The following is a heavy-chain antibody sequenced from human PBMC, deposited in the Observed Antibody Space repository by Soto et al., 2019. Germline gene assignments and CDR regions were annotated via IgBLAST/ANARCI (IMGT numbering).Heavy chain of an antibody. V-gene: IGHV1-18*01. CDR1: GYTFTSYG. J-gene: IGHJ4*02. Sequence: QVQLLQSGAEVKKPGASVKVSCKTSGYTFTSYGLNWVRQAPGQGLEWMGRVSTYNGNTNYAPRFQGRVTTTTATSTTTAYMELRSLRSDDTATYDCARERGITVSTVVGYWGQGTVVSVSS. CDR3: ARERGITVSTVVGY. CDR2: VSTYNGNT. D-gene: IGHD3-16*01.